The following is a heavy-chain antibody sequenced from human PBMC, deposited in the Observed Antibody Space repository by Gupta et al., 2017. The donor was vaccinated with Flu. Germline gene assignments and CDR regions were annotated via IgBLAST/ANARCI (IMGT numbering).Heavy chain of an antibody. Sequence: QVQLQQWGAGLLKPSETLSPTCAVYGGSFSGYYWSWIRQPPGKGLEWIGEINHSGSTNYNPSLKSRVTISVDTSKNQFSLKLSSVTAADTAVYYCARGIHGPNLGKGPSHYYYMDVWGKGTTVTVSS. D-gene: IGHD3-16*01. V-gene: IGHV4-34*01. J-gene: IGHJ6*03. CDR2: INHSGST. CDR1: GGSFSGYY. CDR3: ARGIHGPNLGKGPSHYYYMDV.